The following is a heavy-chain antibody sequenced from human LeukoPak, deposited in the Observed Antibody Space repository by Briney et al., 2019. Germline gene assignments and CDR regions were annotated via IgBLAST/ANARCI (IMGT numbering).Heavy chain of an antibody. J-gene: IGHJ4*02. V-gene: IGHV3-9*01. CDR1: GFTFDDYA. Sequence: GASLRLSCVASGFTFDDYAMHWVRQAPGKGLEWVSGISWNSGSIGYADSVKGQFTISRDNAKNSLYLQMNSLRAEDTALYYCAKGWNYYGSGSYFIKGGDYFDYWGQGTLVTVSS. CDR2: ISWNSGSI. CDR3: AKGWNYYGSGSYFIKGGDYFDY. D-gene: IGHD3-10*01.